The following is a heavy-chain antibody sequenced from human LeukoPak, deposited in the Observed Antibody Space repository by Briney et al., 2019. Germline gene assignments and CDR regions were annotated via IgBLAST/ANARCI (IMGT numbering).Heavy chain of an antibody. CDR2: IYYSGST. CDR3: ARDNSSSWFKNWFDP. Sequence: QTSETLSLTCTVSGGSISSRSYYWGWIRQPPGKGLEWIGSIYYSGSTYYNPSLKSRVTISVDTSKNQFSLKLSSVTAADTAVYYCARDNSSSWFKNWFDPWGQGTLVTVSS. V-gene: IGHV4-39*07. CDR1: GGSISSRSYY. D-gene: IGHD6-13*01. J-gene: IGHJ5*02.